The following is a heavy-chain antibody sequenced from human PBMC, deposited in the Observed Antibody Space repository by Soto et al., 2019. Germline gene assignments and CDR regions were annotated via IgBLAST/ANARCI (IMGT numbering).Heavy chain of an antibody. V-gene: IGHV1-69*01. CDR1: GDSFSTDT. D-gene: IGHD2-2*01. J-gene: IGHJ4*02. CDR2: ILPMFRTT. CDR3: ATGTPSTSDRMCSRTLCYIPLD. Sequence: QVQLVQSGAEVRKPGSSVKVSCKTSGDSFSTDTFTWVRQAPGQGLEWMGGILPMFRTTNYAQQFQGRVTITADESTGTVYMALRSLRSEDTAIYFCATGTPSTSDRMCSRTLCYIPLDWGQGTLVAVSS.